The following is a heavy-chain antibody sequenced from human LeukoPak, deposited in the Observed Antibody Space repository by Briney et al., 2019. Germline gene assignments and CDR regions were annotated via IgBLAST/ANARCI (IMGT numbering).Heavy chain of an antibody. J-gene: IGHJ4*02. CDR3: ATDHGGYGSGSPTDY. Sequence: GASVKVSCKASGYTFTSYYMHWVRQAPGKGLEWMGGFDPEDGETIYAQKFQGRVTMTEDTSTDTAYMELSSLRSEDTAVYYCATDHGGYGSGSPTDYWGQGTLVTVSS. CDR1: GYTFTSYY. V-gene: IGHV1-24*01. D-gene: IGHD3-10*01. CDR2: FDPEDGET.